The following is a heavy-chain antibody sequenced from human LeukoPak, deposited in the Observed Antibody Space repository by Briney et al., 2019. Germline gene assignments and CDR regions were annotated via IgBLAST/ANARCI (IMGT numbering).Heavy chain of an antibody. CDR3: ARLTSYGGNSGDY. Sequence: SETLSLTCTVSGGSISSSSYYWGWIRQPPGKGLEWIGSIYYSGSTYYNPSLKSRVTISVDTSKNQFSLKLSSVTAADTAVYYCARLTSYGGNSGDYWGQGTLVTVSS. D-gene: IGHD4-23*01. CDR1: GGSISSSSYY. J-gene: IGHJ4*02. V-gene: IGHV4-39*01. CDR2: IYYSGST.